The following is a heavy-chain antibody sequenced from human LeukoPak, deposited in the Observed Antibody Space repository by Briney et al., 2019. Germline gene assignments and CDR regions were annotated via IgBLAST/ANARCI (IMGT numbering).Heavy chain of an antibody. CDR2: ISYTGST. J-gene: IGHJ6*02. V-gene: IGHV4-59*01. Sequence: PSETLSLTCTVSGGSINGYYWSWIRQPPGKGLEWIGYISYTGSTNYNPSLKSRVTISIDTSKNHFSLKLSSVTAADTAVYYCARDRNGYSYYNYGMDVWGQGTTVTVSS. CDR1: GGSINGYY. CDR3: ARDRNGYSYYNYGMDV. D-gene: IGHD3-3*01.